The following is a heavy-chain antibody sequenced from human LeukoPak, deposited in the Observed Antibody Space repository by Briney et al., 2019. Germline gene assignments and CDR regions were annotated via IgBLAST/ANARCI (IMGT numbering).Heavy chain of an antibody. D-gene: IGHD2-21*01. CDR3: ARQIAVVEPTDPNWFDS. CDR1: GASISGSSFY. Sequence: PSETLSLTCTVSGASISGSSFYWGWIRQPPGKGLEWIGSIFYSGNTYYTPSLQSRVTMSLDTSKSQFSLTLTSVTAADTAVYYCARQIAVVEPTDPNWFDSWGQGTLVTVSS. V-gene: IGHV4-39*07. J-gene: IGHJ5*01. CDR2: IFYSGNT.